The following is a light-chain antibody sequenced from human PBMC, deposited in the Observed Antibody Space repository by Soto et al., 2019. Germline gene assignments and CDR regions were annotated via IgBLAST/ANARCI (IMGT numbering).Light chain of an antibody. CDR2: YDD. CDR3: GAWDDPLNGWG. Sequence: QSVLTQPPSVSAGPGQRVTIACSGSTSNIGKNTVNWYQQLPGEAPKLFIYYDDLLASGGSDRFSGSKSGTSASLAISGLQSEDEADYYCGAWDDPLNGWGFGGGTKVTVL. CDR1: TSNIGKNT. J-gene: IGLJ3*02. V-gene: IGLV1-36*01.